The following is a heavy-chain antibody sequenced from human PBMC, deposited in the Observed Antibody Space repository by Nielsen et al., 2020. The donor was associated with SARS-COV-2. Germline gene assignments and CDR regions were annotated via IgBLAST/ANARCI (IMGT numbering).Heavy chain of an antibody. V-gene: IGHV3-33*08. CDR1: GFTFSSYA. CDR2: IWYDGSNK. J-gene: IGHJ3*02. CDR3: ARDQKDCTNGVCSSDAFDI. D-gene: IGHD2-8*01. Sequence: GGSLRLSCAASGFTFSSYAMHWVRQAPGKGLEWVAVIWYDGSNKYYADSVKGRFTISRDNSKNTLYLQMNSLRAEDTAVYYCARDQKDCTNGVCSSDAFDIWGQGTMVTVSS.